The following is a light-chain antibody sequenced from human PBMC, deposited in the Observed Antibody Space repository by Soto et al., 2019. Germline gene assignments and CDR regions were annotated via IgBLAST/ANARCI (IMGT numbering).Light chain of an antibody. Sequence: QSVLTQPPSVSGAPGQRVTISCTGSSSNIGAGYNVHWYQQVPGTAPKLLIYGDSNRPSGVPDRFSGSKSGTSASLAITGLQADDEADYYCQSYDSSLSGWLFGGGTKVTVL. CDR1: SSNIGAGYN. V-gene: IGLV1-40*01. CDR2: GDS. CDR3: QSYDSSLSGWL. J-gene: IGLJ3*02.